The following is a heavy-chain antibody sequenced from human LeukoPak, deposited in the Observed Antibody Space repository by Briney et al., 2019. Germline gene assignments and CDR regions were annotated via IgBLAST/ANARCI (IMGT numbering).Heavy chain of an antibody. CDR2: ISGSGGST. CDR1: GFTFSNSA. D-gene: IGHD2-2*01. V-gene: IGHV3-23*01. CDR3: AKDPYCSSTSCYLEDY. Sequence: GGSLRLSCTASGFTFSNSAMHWVRQAPGKGLDWVAAISGSGGSTYYADSVKGRFTISRDNSKNTLYLQMNSLRAEDTAVYYCAKDPYCSSTSCYLEDYWGQGTLVTVSS. J-gene: IGHJ4*02.